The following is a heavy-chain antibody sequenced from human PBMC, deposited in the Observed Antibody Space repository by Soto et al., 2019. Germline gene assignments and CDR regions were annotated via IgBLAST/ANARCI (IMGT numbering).Heavy chain of an antibody. D-gene: IGHD3-10*01. V-gene: IGHV4-39*01. J-gene: IGHJ6*03. Sequence: SETLSLTCTVSSGSIGSSSYFWAWIRQPPGKGLEWIGNIYYSGSTYYNPSLKSRVTISVDTSKNQFPLKLSSVTAADTAVYYCARVLRDYPFYYYYMDVWGKGTTVT. CDR1: SGSIGSSSYF. CDR3: ARVLRDYPFYYYYMDV. CDR2: IYYSGST.